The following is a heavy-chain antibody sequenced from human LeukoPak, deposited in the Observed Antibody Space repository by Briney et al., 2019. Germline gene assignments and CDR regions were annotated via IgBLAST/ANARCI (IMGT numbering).Heavy chain of an antibody. Sequence: SETLSLTCAVYGGSFSGYYWSWIRQPPGKGLEWIGEINHSGSTYYNPSLKSRVTISVDTSKNRFSLKLSSVTAADTAVYYCARGSTAQYYYYYYYMDVWGKGTTVTVSS. CDR3: ARGSTAQYYYYYYYMDV. D-gene: IGHD5-18*01. CDR1: GGSFSGYY. V-gene: IGHV4-34*01. CDR2: INHSGST. J-gene: IGHJ6*03.